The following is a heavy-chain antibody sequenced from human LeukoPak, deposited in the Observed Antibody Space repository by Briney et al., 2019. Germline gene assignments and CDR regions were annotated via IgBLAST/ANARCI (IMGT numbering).Heavy chain of an antibody. V-gene: IGHV1-69*13. CDR1: GGTFSDYI. Sequence: ASVKVSCKASGGTFSDYIVSWVRQAPGHGLEWMGGIIPLFGTVTYAQKFQGRVTITAEDSTSTASLRVNSMISEDAAVYYCALGTEVPTYWGQGALVTVSS. D-gene: IGHD1-1*01. CDR2: IIPLFGTV. CDR3: ALGTEVPTY. J-gene: IGHJ4*02.